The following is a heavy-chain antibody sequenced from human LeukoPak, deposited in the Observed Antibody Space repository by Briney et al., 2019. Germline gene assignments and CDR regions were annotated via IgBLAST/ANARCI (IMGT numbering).Heavy chain of an antibody. V-gene: IGHV1-69*01. CDR3: ARTRSDIVVVPAAIIWFDP. D-gene: IGHD2-2*02. CDR2: IIPIFGTA. CDR1: GGTFSSSA. J-gene: IGHJ5*02. Sequence: GASVKVSCKASGGTFSSSAISWVRQAPGQGLEWMGGIIPIFGTANTAHKSQGSVTITADETTSTAYMELSSLRSEDTAVYYCARTRSDIVVVPAAIIWFDPWGQGTLVTVSS.